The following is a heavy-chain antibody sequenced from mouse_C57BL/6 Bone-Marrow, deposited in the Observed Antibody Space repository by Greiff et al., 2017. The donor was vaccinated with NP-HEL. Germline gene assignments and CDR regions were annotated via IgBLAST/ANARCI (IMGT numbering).Heavy chain of an antibody. CDR2: IRNKANGYTT. D-gene: IGHD1-1*01. J-gene: IGHJ4*01. V-gene: IGHV7-3*01. Sequence: EVQVVESGGGLVQPGGSLSLSCAASGFTFTDYYMSWVRQPPGKALEWLGFIRNKANGYTTEYSASVQGRFTISRDNSQSILYLQMNALRAEDSATYYCARCPFYYYGSSFYAMDYWGQGTSVTVSS. CDR1: GFTFTDYY. CDR3: ARCPFYYYGSSFYAMDY.